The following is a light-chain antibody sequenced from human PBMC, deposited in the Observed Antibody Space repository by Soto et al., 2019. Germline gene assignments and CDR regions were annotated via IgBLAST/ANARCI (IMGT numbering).Light chain of an antibody. V-gene: IGLV2-14*01. CDR3: SSYAGSYTPYV. Sequence: QSALTQPASVSGSPGQSITISCTGTSSDVGYYNYVSWYQQHPGKAPKLMIYEINHRPSGVSNRFSGSKSGSTASLTISGLQAEDEADYFCSSYAGSYTPYVFGTGTKLTVL. CDR2: EIN. J-gene: IGLJ1*01. CDR1: SSDVGYYNY.